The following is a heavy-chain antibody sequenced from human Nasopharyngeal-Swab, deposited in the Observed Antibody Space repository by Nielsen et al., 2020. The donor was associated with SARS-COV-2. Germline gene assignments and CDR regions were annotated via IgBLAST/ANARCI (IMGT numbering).Heavy chain of an antibody. CDR1: GGSISSYY. CDR2: VFYSGTT. D-gene: IGHD5-18*01. J-gene: IGHJ4*02. Sequence: GSLRLSCSVSGGSISSYYWSWIRQRPGKGLEWLGYVFYSGTTNYNPSLKSRVSISVDTSKNHFPLKLRSMTAADTAVYFCARSGYSYGLPVGYFGHWGQGILVTVSS. CDR3: ARSGYSYGLPVGYFGH. V-gene: IGHV4-59*01.